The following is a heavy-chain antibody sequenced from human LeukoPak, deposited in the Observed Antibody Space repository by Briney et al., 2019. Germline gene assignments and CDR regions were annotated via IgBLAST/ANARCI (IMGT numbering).Heavy chain of an antibody. V-gene: IGHV4-34*01. D-gene: IGHD3-10*01. J-gene: IGHJ4*02. CDR1: GGSFSGYY. Sequence: SETLSLTCAVYGGSFSGYYWSWIRQPPGKGLEWIGEINHSGSTNYNPSLKSRVTMSVDTSKNQFSLKLSSVTAADTAVYYCAGVGRSGSLRNWGQETLVTVSS. CDR2: INHSGST. CDR3: AGVGRSGSLRN.